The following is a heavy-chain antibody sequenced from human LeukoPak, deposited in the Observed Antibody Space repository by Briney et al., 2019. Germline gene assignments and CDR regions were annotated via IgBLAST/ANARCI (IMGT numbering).Heavy chain of an antibody. J-gene: IGHJ4*02. D-gene: IGHD6-6*01. Sequence: GGSLRLSCAASGFTFSSYAMSWVRQAPGKGLEWVSAISGSGGSTYYADSVKGRFTISRDNSKNTLYLQMNSLRADDTAVYHCAKGGPSSYFEYWGQGILVTVSS. CDR2: ISGSGGST. CDR1: GFTFSSYA. CDR3: AKGGPSSYFEY. V-gene: IGHV3-23*01.